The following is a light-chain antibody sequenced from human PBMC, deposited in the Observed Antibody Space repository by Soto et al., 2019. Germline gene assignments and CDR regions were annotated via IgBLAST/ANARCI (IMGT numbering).Light chain of an antibody. CDR2: EVS. CDR3: SSYTSSRTYV. Sequence: QSALTQPASVSWSPGQSITISCTGSSTDVGGYNYVSWYQQHPGKAPKVMIYEVSNRPSGVSNRFSGSKSGNTASLTISGLQAEDEADYYCSSYTSSRTYVFGTGTKVTVL. V-gene: IGLV2-14*01. J-gene: IGLJ1*01. CDR1: STDVGGYNY.